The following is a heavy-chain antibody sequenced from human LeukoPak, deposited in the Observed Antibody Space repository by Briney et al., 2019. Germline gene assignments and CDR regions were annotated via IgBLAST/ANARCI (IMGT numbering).Heavy chain of an antibody. V-gene: IGHV1-69*02. CDR1: GYTFTSYY. D-gene: IGHD2-2*01. CDR3: ESSSAGYYFDY. Sequence: SVTVSCKASGYTFTSYYMHWVRQAPGQGLEWMGRIIPILGIANYAQKFQGRVTITADKSTSTAYMELSSLRSEDTAVYYCESSSAGYYFDYWGQGTLVTVSS. J-gene: IGHJ4*02. CDR2: IIPILGIA.